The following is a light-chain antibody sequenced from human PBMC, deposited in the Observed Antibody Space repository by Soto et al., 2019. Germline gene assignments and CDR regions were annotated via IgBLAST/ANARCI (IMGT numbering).Light chain of an antibody. CDR2: DAA. V-gene: IGKV3-11*01. CDR1: QSVSTY. J-gene: IGKJ5*01. CDR3: QQRSTWPLIT. Sequence: EIVLTQSPATLSLSPGESATLSCRASQSVSTYLAWYQQKPGLAPRLLIYDAANRATGIPARFSGSGSGTDLTLTISSLEPEDFAVDYCQQRSTWPLITFGQGTRLEIK.